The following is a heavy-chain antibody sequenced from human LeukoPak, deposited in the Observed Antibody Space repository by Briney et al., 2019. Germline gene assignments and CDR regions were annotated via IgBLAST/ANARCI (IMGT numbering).Heavy chain of an antibody. J-gene: IGHJ6*03. CDR3: ARDRAYYYYMDV. CDR2: INHSGST. CDR1: GGSFSGYY. V-gene: IGHV4-34*01. Sequence: TTSETLSLTCAVYGGSFSGYYWSWIRQPPGKGLEWIGEINHSGSTNYNPSLKSRVTISVDTSKNQFSLKLSSVTAADTAVYYCARDRAYYYYMDVWGKGTTVTVSS.